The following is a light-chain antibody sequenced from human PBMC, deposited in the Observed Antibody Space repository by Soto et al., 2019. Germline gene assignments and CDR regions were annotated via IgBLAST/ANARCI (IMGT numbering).Light chain of an antibody. CDR1: QSVYSN. J-gene: IGKJ4*01. CDR3: QQYNNWPLT. CDR2: GTS. Sequence: EIVMTQSPATLSVSPGERATLSCRASQSVYSNLAWYQQKPGQAPRLLIYGTSTRATGIPARFSGSGSGTEFSLTISSLQSEDFGVYYCQQYNNWPLTFGGGTKVEIK. V-gene: IGKV3-15*01.